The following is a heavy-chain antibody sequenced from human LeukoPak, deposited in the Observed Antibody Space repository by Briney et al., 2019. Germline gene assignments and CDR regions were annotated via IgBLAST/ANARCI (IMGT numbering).Heavy chain of an antibody. V-gene: IGHV4-4*02. CDR2: IYHSGST. CDR1: GGSISSSNW. CDR3: ARNVDWLSGPWFDP. J-gene: IGHJ5*02. Sequence: SGTLSLTCAVSGGSISSSNWWSWVRQPPGKGLEWIGEIYHSGSTNYNPSLKSRVTISVDKSKNQFSLKLSSVTAADTAVYYCARNVDWLSGPWFDPWGQGTLVTVSS. D-gene: IGHD3-9*01.